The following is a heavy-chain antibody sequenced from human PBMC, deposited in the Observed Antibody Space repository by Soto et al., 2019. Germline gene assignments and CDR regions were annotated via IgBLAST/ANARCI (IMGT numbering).Heavy chain of an antibody. CDR3: SSFMVGATPY. CDR2: IRNKANTYAT. Sequence: PGGSLRLSCAASGFTFSGSAMHWVRQAAGKGLEWVGRIRNKANTYATAYAASVKGRFTISRDDSKNTAYLQMNSLKTGDTAVYYCSSFMVGATPYWGQGTLVTVSS. D-gene: IGHD1-26*01. V-gene: IGHV3-73*01. CDR1: GFTFSGSA. J-gene: IGHJ4*02.